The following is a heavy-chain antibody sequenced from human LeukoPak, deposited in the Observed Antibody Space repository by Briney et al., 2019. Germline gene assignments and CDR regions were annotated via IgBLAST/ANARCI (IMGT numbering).Heavy chain of an antibody. CDR3: AGGVVRGSMKN. D-gene: IGHD3-10*01. J-gene: IGHJ4*02. V-gene: IGHV4-61*02. Sequence: PSETLSLTCTVSGGSISSGSSYWSWIRQPAGKGLEWIGRIYTSGSTNYNPSLKSRVTMSVDTSKNQFSLKLSSVTAADTAVYYCAGGVVRGSMKNWGQGTLVTVSS. CDR1: GGSISSGSSY. CDR2: IYTSGST.